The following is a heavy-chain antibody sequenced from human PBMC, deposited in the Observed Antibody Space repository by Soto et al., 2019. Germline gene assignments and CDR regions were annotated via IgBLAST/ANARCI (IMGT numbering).Heavy chain of an antibody. CDR3: AGDPPDDWSWFDP. V-gene: IGHV1-69*12. Sequence: QVQLVQSGAEVKKPGSSVKVSCKASGGTFSSYAISWVRQAPGQGLEGMGGIIPILGTANFAQKFQGRVTITAGQSKSTGYMELSRLRSEDTAVYYFAGDPPDDWSWFDPWGQGSLVT. D-gene: IGHD3-9*01. CDR1: GGTFSSYA. CDR2: IIPILGTA. J-gene: IGHJ5*02.